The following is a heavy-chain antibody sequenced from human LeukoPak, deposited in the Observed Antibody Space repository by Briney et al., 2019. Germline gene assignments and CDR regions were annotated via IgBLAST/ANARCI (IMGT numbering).Heavy chain of an antibody. CDR3: ARGAVVPYCSSTSCRAYYFDY. Sequence: GGSLRLSCAASGFTYSSYSMNWVRQAPGKGLEWVTSISSSSSYIYYADSVKGRFTISRDNAKNSLYLQMNSLRAEDTAVYYCARGAVVPYCSSTSCRAYYFDYWGQGTLVTVSS. CDR2: ISSSSSYI. D-gene: IGHD2-2*01. J-gene: IGHJ4*02. V-gene: IGHV3-21*01. CDR1: GFTYSSYS.